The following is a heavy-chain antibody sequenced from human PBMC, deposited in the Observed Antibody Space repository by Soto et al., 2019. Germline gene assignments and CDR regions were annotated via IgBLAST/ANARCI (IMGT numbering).Heavy chain of an antibody. J-gene: IGHJ5*02. Sequence: EVQLLESGGGLVQPGGSLRLSCAASGFTFSSYAMSWVRQAPGKGLEWVSAISGSGGSTYYADSVKGRFTISRDNSKNXXYLQMNGLRAEDTAVYYCAKDRVVATIRAANWFDPWGQGTLVTVSS. CDR2: ISGSGGST. CDR3: AKDRVVATIRAANWFDP. CDR1: GFTFSSYA. D-gene: IGHD5-12*01. V-gene: IGHV3-23*01.